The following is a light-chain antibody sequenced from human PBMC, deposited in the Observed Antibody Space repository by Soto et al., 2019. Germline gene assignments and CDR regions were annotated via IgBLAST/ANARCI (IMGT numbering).Light chain of an antibody. V-gene: IGLV2-14*01. J-gene: IGLJ2*01. CDR1: SSDVGGYNY. Sequence: QSALTQPASVSGSPVQSITISCTGTSSDVGGYNYVSWYQQHPGKAPKLMIYEVSNRPSGASNRFSGSKSGNTASLTISGLQAEDEADYYCSSYTSSSTVVFGGGTKLTVL. CDR3: SSYTSSSTVV. CDR2: EVS.